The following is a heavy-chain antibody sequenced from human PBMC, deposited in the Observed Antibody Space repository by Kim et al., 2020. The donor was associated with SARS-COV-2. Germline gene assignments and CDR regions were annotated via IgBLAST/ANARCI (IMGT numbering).Heavy chain of an antibody. CDR1: GDSVSSNSAA. J-gene: IGHJ6*02. D-gene: IGHD5-18*01. Sequence: SQTLSLTCAISGDSVSSNSAAWNWIRQSPSRGLEWLGRTYYRSKWYNDYAVSVKSRITINPDTSKNQFSLQLNSVTPEDTAVYYCARGVIQLWFNRELYYYYGMDVWGQGTTVTVSS. V-gene: IGHV6-1*01. CDR2: TYYRSKWYN. CDR3: ARGVIQLWFNRELYYYYGMDV.